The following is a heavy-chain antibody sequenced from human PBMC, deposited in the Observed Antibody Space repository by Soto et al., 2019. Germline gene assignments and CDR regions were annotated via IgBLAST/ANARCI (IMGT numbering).Heavy chain of an antibody. CDR2: ISGSGGST. CDR1: GFTFSSYA. CDR3: AKGVRGTPPYFDY. J-gene: IGHJ4*02. D-gene: IGHD3-16*01. V-gene: IGHV3-23*01. Sequence: EVQLLESGGGLVQPGGSLRLSCAASGFTFSSYAMSWVRQAPGKGLEWVSAISGSGGSTYYADSVKGRFTISRDNSKNTLYLQMNSLRAEVTAVCYCAKGVRGTPPYFDYWGQGTLVTVSS.